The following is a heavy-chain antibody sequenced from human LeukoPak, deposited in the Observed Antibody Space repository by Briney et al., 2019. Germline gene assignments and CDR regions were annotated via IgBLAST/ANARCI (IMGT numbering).Heavy chain of an antibody. Sequence: GGSLRLSCAASGFIVSSNYMGWVRQAPGKGLEWVSVIYSGGSTHYADSVKGRFTISRDNSKNTLYLQMNSLGAEDTSVYYCARGRNSGWYEFVGQFDYWGQGTLVTVSS. D-gene: IGHD6-19*01. J-gene: IGHJ4*02. CDR1: GFIVSSNY. CDR2: IYSGGST. CDR3: ARGRNSGWYEFVGQFDY. V-gene: IGHV3-66*01.